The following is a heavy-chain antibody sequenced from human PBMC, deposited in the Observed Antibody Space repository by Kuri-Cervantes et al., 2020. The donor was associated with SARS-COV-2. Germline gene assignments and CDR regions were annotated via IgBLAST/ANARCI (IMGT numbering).Heavy chain of an antibody. CDR2: IYYSGST. D-gene: IGHD3-10*01. J-gene: IGHJ3*02. CDR3: ARRSGSGFDI. CDR1: GGSISSSSYY. Sequence: SETLSLTCTVSGGSISSSSYYWGWIRQPPGKGLEWIGSIYYSGSTYYNPSLKSRVTISVDTSKNQFSLKLSSVTAADTAVYYGARRSGSGFDIWGQGKMVTVSS. V-gene: IGHV4-39*01.